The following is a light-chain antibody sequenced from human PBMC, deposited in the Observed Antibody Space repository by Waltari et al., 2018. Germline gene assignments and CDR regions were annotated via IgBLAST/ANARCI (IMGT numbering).Light chain of an antibody. CDR2: GAS. V-gene: IGKV3-20*01. CDR1: QSAHNNY. Sequence: EIVLTQSPGTMSLSPGERATLSCRTSQSAHNNYLSWYQQKPGQAPRLLIYGASDRATGIPDRFSGSGSGTDFTLTISRLEPEDFAVYYCQQYGRSPPFAFGPGTTVDMK. CDR3: QQYGRSPPFA. J-gene: IGKJ3*01.